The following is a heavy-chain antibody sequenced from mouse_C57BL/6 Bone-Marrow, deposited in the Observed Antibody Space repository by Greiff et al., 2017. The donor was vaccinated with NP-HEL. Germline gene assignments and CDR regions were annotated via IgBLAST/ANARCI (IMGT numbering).Heavy chain of an antibody. CDR2: INPNNGGT. Sequence: EVQLQQSGPELVKPGASVKISCKASGYTFTDYYMNWVKQSHGKSLEWIGDINPNNGGTSYNQKFKGKATLTVAKSSSTAYMELRSLTSEDSAVYYCARRAYYSNYYAMDYWGQGTSVTVSS. V-gene: IGHV1-26*01. J-gene: IGHJ4*01. CDR3: ARRAYYSNYYAMDY. CDR1: GYTFTDYY. D-gene: IGHD2-5*01.